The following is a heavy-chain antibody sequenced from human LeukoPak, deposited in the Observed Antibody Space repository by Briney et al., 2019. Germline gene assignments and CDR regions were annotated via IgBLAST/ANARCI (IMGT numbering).Heavy chain of an antibody. J-gene: IGHJ4*02. CDR1: GFTFSSYS. Sequence: PGGSLRLSCAASGFTFSSYSMNWVRQAPGKGLEWVSSIISSSSYVYYADSVKGRFTISRDNAKNSLYLQMNSLRAEDTAVYYCARDLPIAAAQGYWGQGTLVTVSS. CDR3: ARDLPIAAAQGY. D-gene: IGHD6-13*01. CDR2: IISSSSYV. V-gene: IGHV3-21*01.